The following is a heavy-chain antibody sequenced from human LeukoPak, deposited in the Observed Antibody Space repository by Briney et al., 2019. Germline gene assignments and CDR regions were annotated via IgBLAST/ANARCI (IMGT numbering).Heavy chain of an antibody. D-gene: IGHD6-13*01. CDR2: IGTTGDT. V-gene: IGHV3-13*01. J-gene: IGHJ4*02. CDR3: ARSPSYSSSWYALDS. CDR1: GFTFGGYD. Sequence: GGSLRLSCEAPGFTFGGYDMHWVRQATGKGLEWVSAIGTTGDTYYSDSVRGRFTISRENAKNSLDLQMNSLRAGDTAVYYCARSPSYSSSWYALDSWGQGTLVTVSS.